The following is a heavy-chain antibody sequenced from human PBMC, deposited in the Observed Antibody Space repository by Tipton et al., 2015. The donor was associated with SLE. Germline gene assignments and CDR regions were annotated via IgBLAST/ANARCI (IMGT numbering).Heavy chain of an antibody. CDR2: ISGSGGST. Sequence: GSLRLSCAASGFTFSSYAMSWVRQAPGKGLEWVSAISGSGGSTYYADSVKGRFTISRDNSKNTLYLQMNSLRAEDTAVYYCAKDRLPALTGTFAFDIWGQGTMVTVSS. V-gene: IGHV3-23*01. J-gene: IGHJ3*02. D-gene: IGHD1-20*01. CDR3: AKDRLPALTGTFAFDI. CDR1: GFTFSSYA.